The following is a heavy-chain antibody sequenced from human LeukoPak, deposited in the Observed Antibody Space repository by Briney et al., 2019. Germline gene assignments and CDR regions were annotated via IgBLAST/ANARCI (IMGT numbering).Heavy chain of an antibody. J-gene: IGHJ4*02. CDR1: GFTFSSYS. Sequence: LSGGSLRLSCAASGFTFSSYSMYWVRQAPGKGLEWVSYISSSSSTIYYADSVKGRFTISRDNAKNSLYLQMNSLRAEDTAVYYCARAAKDIVATITEFDYWGQGTLVTVSS. D-gene: IGHD5-12*01. V-gene: IGHV3-48*01. CDR3: ARAAKDIVATITEFDY. CDR2: ISSSSSTI.